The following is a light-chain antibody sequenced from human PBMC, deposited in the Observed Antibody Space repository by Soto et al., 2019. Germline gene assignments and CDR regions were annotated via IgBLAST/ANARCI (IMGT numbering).Light chain of an antibody. V-gene: IGLV1-40*01. Sequence: QSVLTQPPSVSGAPGQRVTISCTGNSSNIGAGFDVHWYQQLPGTAPKLLIYDNSNRPSGVPDRFSGSKSGTSASLAITGLQAEDGTDYYCSSYTSSSTVVFGGGTKLTVL. CDR2: DNS. CDR3: SSYTSSSTVV. J-gene: IGLJ2*01. CDR1: SSNIGAGFD.